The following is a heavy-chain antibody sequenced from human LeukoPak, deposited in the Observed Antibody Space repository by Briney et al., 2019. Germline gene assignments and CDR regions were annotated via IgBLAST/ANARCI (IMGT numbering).Heavy chain of an antibody. Sequence: SETLSLTCTVSGGSISSYYWSWIRQPPGKGLEWIGYIYYSGSTNYNPSLKSRVTISVDTSKNQFSLNLSSVTAADTAVYYCARDLLSTVGYFDYWGQGGLVTVSS. V-gene: IGHV4-59*01. CDR3: ARDLLSTVGYFDY. J-gene: IGHJ4*02. D-gene: IGHD4-23*01. CDR2: IYYSGST. CDR1: GGSISSYY.